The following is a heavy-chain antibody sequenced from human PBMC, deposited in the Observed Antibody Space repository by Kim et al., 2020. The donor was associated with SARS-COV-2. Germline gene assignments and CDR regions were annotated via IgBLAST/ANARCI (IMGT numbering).Heavy chain of an antibody. V-gene: IGHV1-18*01. CDR3: AIDYYGSSCNRDF. CDR1: GYTFISNS. D-gene: IGHD3-22*01. CDR2: ISPKNGNT. J-gene: IGHJ4*02. Sequence: ASVKVSCKASGYTFISNSIIWVRQAPGQGLEWMGRISPKNGNTKYAQKFQGRVTMTTDASTSTAYVELRSLRSDDTAVYYCAIDYYGSSCNRDFWGQGTL.